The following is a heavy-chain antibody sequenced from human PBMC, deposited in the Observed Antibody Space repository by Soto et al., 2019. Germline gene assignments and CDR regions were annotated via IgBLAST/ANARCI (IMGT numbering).Heavy chain of an antibody. D-gene: IGHD2-15*01. CDR1: GFTFSSYA. CDR2: ISGSGGST. Sequence: EVQLLESGGGLVQPGGSLRLSCAASGFTFSSYAMSWVRQAPGKGLEWVSAISGSGGSTYYADSVKGRFTISRDNSNNTLYLQMNSMSAEDTAVYDCEKGGPYCSGGSFYPPFNWFYPWGQGTLVTASS. CDR3: EKGGPYCSGGSFYPPFNWFYP. V-gene: IGHV3-23*01. J-gene: IGHJ5*02.